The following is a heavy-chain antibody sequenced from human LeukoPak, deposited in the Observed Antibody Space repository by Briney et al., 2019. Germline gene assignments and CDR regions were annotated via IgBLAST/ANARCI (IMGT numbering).Heavy chain of an antibody. CDR2: IDPSGSA. J-gene: IGHJ6*02. V-gene: IGHV4-59*01. CDR3: ARDHWLFSSKTWYYYGMGV. Sequence: PSETLSLTCVVSGGSISPYYWSWIRQSPGKGLEWIGYIDPSGSASYNPSLKSRVTIFVDTSKNLFSLILTSVSASDTAIYYCARDHWLFSSKTWYYYGMGVWGQGTTVTVSS. D-gene: IGHD3-9*01. CDR1: GGSISPYY.